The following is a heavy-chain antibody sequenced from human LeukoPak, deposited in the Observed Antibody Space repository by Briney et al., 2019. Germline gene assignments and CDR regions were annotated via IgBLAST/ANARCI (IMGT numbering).Heavy chain of an antibody. D-gene: IGHD5-12*01. V-gene: IGHV4-30-2*01. Sequence: PSQTLSLTCAVSGGSISSGGYSWSWIRQPPGKGLEWIGYIYHSGSTYYNPSLKSRVTISVDRSKNQFSLKLSSVTAADTAVYYCARVITYSGYYSLLGGYYFDYWGQGTLVTVSS. CDR1: GGSISSGGYS. J-gene: IGHJ4*02. CDR2: IYHSGST. CDR3: ARVITYSGYYSLLGGYYFDY.